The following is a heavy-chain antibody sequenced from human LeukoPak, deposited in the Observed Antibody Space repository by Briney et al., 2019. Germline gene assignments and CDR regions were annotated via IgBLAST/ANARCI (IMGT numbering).Heavy chain of an antibody. CDR3: ARVEARSSDDSGYPF. J-gene: IGHJ4*02. CDR1: GYSFTSFY. Sequence: GASVKVSCKASGYSFTSFYVHWVRQAPGQGPEWMGWINPNNGGTKYARQFQGRITLTRDTSITTAYMDLTRLTSSDTAVYYCARVEARSSDDSGYPFWGQGTLVSVSS. D-gene: IGHD5-12*01. CDR2: INPNNGGT. V-gene: IGHV1-2*02.